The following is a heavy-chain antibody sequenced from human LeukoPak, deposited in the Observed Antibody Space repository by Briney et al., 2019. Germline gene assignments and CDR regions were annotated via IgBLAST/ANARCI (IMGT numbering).Heavy chain of an antibody. Sequence: PGGSLRLSCAASGFIFSSYAMSWVRQAPGKGLEWVAVISGYGGSIYYADSVKGRFSISRDNSRDTLNLQMNSLRAEDTAIYYCVQSTAWYRSSWYLIYWGQGILVTVSS. CDR3: VQSTAWYRSSWYLIY. D-gene: IGHD6-13*01. CDR2: ISGYGGSI. V-gene: IGHV3-23*01. J-gene: IGHJ4*02. CDR1: GFIFSSYA.